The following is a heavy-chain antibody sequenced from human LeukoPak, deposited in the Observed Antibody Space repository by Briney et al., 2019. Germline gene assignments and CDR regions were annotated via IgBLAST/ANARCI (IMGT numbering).Heavy chain of an antibody. CDR3: ARNRLVVVAATSKYYYYMDG. CDR2: IYYSGST. V-gene: IGHV4-59*12. J-gene: IGHJ6*03. CDR1: GGSISTYY. D-gene: IGHD2-15*01. Sequence: SETLSLTCTVSGGSISTYYWSWIRQPPGKGREWIGSIYYSGSTYYHPSLKSRVTISVDTSKNQFSLKLSSVTAADTAVYYCARNRLVVVAATSKYYYYMDGWGKGTTVTVSS.